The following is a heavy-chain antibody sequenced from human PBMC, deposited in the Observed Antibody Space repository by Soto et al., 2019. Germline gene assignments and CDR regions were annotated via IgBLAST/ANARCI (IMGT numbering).Heavy chain of an antibody. CDR1: GGSITGYY. CDR2: IYFTGAT. D-gene: IGHD1-1*01. CDR3: ARERTPRTGFDY. J-gene: IGHJ4*02. V-gene: IGHV4-59*01. Sequence: QVQLQESGPGLVKPSDTLSLTCPVSGGSITGYYWNWLRQPPGKGLEWIGCIYFTGATNYNPSLKSRVTMSVDTSNNQFSLKLTSVTAADTAVYYCARERTPRTGFDYWGQGNLVTVSS.